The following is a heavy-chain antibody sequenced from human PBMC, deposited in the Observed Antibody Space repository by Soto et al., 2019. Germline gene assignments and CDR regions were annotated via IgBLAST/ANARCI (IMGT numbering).Heavy chain of an antibody. CDR2: INAGNGNT. CDR1: GYTFTSYA. CDR3: ARDHSSSSWYPNWFDP. V-gene: IGHV1-3*01. D-gene: IGHD6-13*01. J-gene: IGHJ5*02. Sequence: ASVKVSCKASGYTFTSYAMHWVRQAPGQRPEWMGWINAGNGNTKYSQKFQGRVTITRDTSASTAYMELSSLRSEDTAVYYCARDHSSSSWYPNWFDPWGQGTLVTVSS.